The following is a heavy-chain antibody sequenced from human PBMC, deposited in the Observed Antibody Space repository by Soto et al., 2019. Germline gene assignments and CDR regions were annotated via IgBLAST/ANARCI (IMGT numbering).Heavy chain of an antibody. Sequence: GAPGPSCPASGFIFSRFWIGGGLRPPPKWLEWVANIKEDGSEKYYLDSAKGRFTISRDNAKNALFLQMNSLRAEDTAVYFCTCHPPRGDYNKYARNYCGQGTQVTGSS. CDR1: GFIFSRFW. CDR2: IKEDGSEK. J-gene: IGHJ4*02. D-gene: IGHD4-4*01. CDR3: TCHPPRGDYNKYARNY. V-gene: IGHV3-7*03.